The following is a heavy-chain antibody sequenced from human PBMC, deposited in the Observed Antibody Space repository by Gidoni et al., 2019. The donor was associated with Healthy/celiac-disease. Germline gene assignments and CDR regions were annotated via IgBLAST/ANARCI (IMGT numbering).Heavy chain of an antibody. D-gene: IGHD6-19*01. CDR2: ISWNSVSI. J-gene: IGHJ4*02. CDR3: AKDTRATVAGTSYFDY. CDR1: GFTFDDYA. V-gene: IGHV3-9*01. Sequence: EVQLVESGGGLVQPGRSLRLSCAASGFTFDDYAMHWVRQAPGKGLEWVSGISWNSVSIGYADSVKGRFTISRDNAKNSLYLQMNSLRAEDTALYYCAKDTRATVAGTSYFDYWGQGTLVTVSS.